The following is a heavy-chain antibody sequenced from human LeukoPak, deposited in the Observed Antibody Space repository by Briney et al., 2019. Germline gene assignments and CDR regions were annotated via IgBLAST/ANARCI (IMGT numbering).Heavy chain of an antibody. CDR1: GGSFSGYY. Sequence: SETLSLTCAVYGGSFSGYYWSWIRQPPGKGLEWIGEINHSGSTNYNPSLRSRVTISVDTSKNQFSLKLSSVTAADTAVYYCASGIAVAGELDYWGQGTLVTVSS. D-gene: IGHD6-19*01. CDR3: ASGIAVAGELDY. V-gene: IGHV4-34*01. CDR2: INHSGST. J-gene: IGHJ4*02.